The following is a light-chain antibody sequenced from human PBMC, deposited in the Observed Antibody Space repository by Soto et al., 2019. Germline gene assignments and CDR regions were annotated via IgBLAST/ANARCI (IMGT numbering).Light chain of an antibody. CDR1: QSISSY. CDR3: QQSYSTPQLT. CDR2: AAS. Sequence: DIQMTQSQSSLSASVGDRVTITCRASQSISSYLNWYQQKPGKAPKLLIYAASSLQSGVPSRFSGSGSGTDFTLTISSLQPEDFATYYCQQSYSTPQLTFGGGTNVDIK. V-gene: IGKV1-39*01. J-gene: IGKJ4*01.